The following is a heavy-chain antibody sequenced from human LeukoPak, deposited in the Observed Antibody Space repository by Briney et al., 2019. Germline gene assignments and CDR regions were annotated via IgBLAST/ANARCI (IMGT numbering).Heavy chain of an antibody. CDR1: GFTVSSNY. CDR2: IYSGGST. V-gene: IGHV3-66*02. D-gene: IGHD3-3*01. CDR3: ARGNYDFWTGYTYYYYYYMDV. J-gene: IGHJ6*03. Sequence: PGWSLRLSCAASGFTVSSNYMSWVRQAPGKGLEWVSVIYSGGSTYYADSVKGRFTISRDNSKNTLYLQMNSLRAEDTAVYYCARGNYDFWTGYTYYYYYYMDVWGKGTTVTVSS.